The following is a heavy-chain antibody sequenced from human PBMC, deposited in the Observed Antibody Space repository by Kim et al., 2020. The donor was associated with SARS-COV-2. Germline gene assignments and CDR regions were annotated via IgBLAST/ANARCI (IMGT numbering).Heavy chain of an antibody. D-gene: IGHD6-19*01. V-gene: IGHV1-69*13. CDR2: IIPIFGTA. Sequence: SVKVSCKASGGTFSSYAISWVRQAPGQGLAWMGGIIPIFGTANYAQKFQGRVTITADGSTSKAYMELSSLRSEDTAVYYCAIYSIGGIFYFDYWGQGTLVTVSS. CDR3: AIYSIGGIFYFDY. J-gene: IGHJ4*02. CDR1: GGTFSSYA.